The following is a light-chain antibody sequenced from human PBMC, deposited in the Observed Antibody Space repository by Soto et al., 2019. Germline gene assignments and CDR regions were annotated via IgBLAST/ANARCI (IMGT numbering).Light chain of an antibody. Sequence: EIVLTQSTGTLSLSPGESATLSYRASQTVGSNYLAWYQQMPGQAPRLLIYSASSRATGIPDRISASWSGTYFTLTISILEPEDFAVYYCQQYLTSAQTFGQGTKVELK. CDR1: QTVGSNY. CDR3: QQYLTSAQT. J-gene: IGKJ1*01. CDR2: SAS. V-gene: IGKV3-20*01.